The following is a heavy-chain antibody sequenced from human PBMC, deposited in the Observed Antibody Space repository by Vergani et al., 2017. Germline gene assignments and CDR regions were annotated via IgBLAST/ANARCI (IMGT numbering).Heavy chain of an antibody. J-gene: IGHJ4*02. V-gene: IGHV3-23*01. Sequence: EVHLLESGGGLVQSGGSLRLSCAASGFTFSNSAVSWVRQAPGRGLAWVSSISGPGLSTYYADSVKGRFSISRDNSKNTVYLQINSLRAEDTAFYYCADLYGDDGFSPFWGQGTLVTVSS. CDR3: ADLYGDDGFSPF. D-gene: IGHD2-21*01. CDR1: GFTFSNSA. CDR2: ISGPGLST.